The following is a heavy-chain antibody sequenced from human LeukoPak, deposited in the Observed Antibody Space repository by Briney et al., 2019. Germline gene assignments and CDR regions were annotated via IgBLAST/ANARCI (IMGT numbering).Heavy chain of an antibody. J-gene: IGHJ4*02. Sequence: SETLSLTCTVSGGSISSSSYYWGWIRQPPGKGLEWIGSIYYSGSTYYNPSLKSRVTISVDTSKNQFSLKLSSVTAADTAVYYCARLVKPGGEFDYWGQGTLVTVSS. CDR2: IYYSGST. CDR1: GGSISSSSYY. CDR3: ARLVKPGGEFDY. V-gene: IGHV4-39*01. D-gene: IGHD3-16*01.